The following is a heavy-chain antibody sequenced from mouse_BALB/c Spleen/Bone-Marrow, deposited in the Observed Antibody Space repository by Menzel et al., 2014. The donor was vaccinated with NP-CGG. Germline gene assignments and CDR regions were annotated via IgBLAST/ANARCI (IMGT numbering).Heavy chain of an antibody. CDR3: ARNLYYYGSSYGY. CDR2: INPYNDGT. V-gene: IGHV1-14*01. D-gene: IGHD1-1*01. J-gene: IGHJ2*01. CDR1: GYTFTSYV. Sequence: SGPELVKPGASVKMSCKASGYTFTSYVMHWVKQKPGQGLEWIGYINPYNDGTKYNEKFKGKATLTSDKSSSTAYMELSSLTSEDSAVYYCARNLYYYGSSYGYWGQGTTLTVSS.